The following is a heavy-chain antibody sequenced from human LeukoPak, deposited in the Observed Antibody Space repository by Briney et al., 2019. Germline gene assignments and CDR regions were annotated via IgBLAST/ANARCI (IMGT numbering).Heavy chain of an antibody. Sequence: SQTLSLTCTVSGGSISSGSYYWSWIRQPAGKGLEWIGRIYTSGSTNYNPSLKSRVTISVDTSKNQFSLKLSSVTAADTAVYYCARIESGLGLYYFDYWGQGTLVTVSS. D-gene: IGHD2-15*01. CDR3: ARIESGLGLYYFDY. V-gene: IGHV4-61*02. CDR1: GGSISSGSYY. CDR2: IYTSGST. J-gene: IGHJ4*02.